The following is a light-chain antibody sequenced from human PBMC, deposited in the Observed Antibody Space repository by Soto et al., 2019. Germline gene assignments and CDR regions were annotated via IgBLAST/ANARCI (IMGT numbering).Light chain of an antibody. CDR2: AAS. CDR1: QHILPY. J-gene: IGKJ5*01. CDR3: QQGYDTPIT. Sequence: DIEMPQSPSSMSASVGARLTITGRARQHILPYLNWYQQKPGQAPKFLIYAASSLQSGVPSRFSGRGYGTDFTLTITSLQPEDFATYFCQQGYDTPITFGQGTRLEIK. V-gene: IGKV1-39*01.